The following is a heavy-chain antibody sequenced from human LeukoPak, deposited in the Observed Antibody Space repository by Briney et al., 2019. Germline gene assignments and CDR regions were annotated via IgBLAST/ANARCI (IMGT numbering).Heavy chain of an antibody. CDR3: ASYPYVWGSYRTYT. J-gene: IGHJ4*02. Sequence: SETLSLTCAVYGGSFSGYYWSWIRQPPGKGLEWIGEINHSGSTNYNPSLKSRVTISVDTSKNQFSLKLSSVTAADTAVYYCASYPYVWGSYRTYTGGQGTLVTVSS. CDR1: GGSFSGYY. CDR2: INHSGST. V-gene: IGHV4-34*01. D-gene: IGHD3-16*02.